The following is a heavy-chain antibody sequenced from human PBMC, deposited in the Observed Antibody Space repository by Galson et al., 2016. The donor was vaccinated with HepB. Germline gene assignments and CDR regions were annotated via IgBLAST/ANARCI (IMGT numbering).Heavy chain of an antibody. CDR2: VSPNGGEE. CDR3: AATTVGSGGTRRFDH. D-gene: IGHD4-11*01. CDR1: GFTFTNYW. J-gene: IGHJ4*01. V-gene: IGHV3-7*02. Sequence: SLRLSCAASGFTFTNYWMNWVRQTPGKGLEWVANVSPNGGEEYYVDSVKGRFTISRDNAGTSLILQMDSLRVDDTAVYYCAATTVGSGGTRRFDHWGHGILVTVSS.